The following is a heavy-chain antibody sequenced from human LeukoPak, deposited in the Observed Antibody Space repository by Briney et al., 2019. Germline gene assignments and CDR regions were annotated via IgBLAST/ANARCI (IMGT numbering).Heavy chain of an antibody. CDR1: GFTFSSYA. J-gene: IGHJ6*03. V-gene: IGHV3-64*01. CDR2: ISSNGGST. CDR3: ARGFDFWSGYWSYHMDV. D-gene: IGHD3-3*01. Sequence: GGSLRLSCAASGFTFSSYAMHWVRQAPGKGLEYVSAISSNGGSTYYANSVKGRFTISRDNSKNTLYLQMGSLRAEDMAVYYCARGFDFWSGYWSYHMDVWGKGTTVTVSS.